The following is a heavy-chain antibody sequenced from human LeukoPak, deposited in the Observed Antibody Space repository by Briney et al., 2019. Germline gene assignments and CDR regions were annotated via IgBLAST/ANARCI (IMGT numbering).Heavy chain of an antibody. CDR3: ASQKTLVRGAIRLFDASDI. CDR2: IHYSGSI. Sequence: SETLSLTCTVSGGSISSNSYFWGWIRQPPGKGLEWIGIIHYSGSIYYSPSRKSRLSISIDTSKNQFSLKLSSVTAADTAVYYCASQKTLVRGAIRLFDASDIWGQGTVVTVSS. D-gene: IGHD3-10*01. CDR1: GGSISSNSYF. V-gene: IGHV4-39*01. J-gene: IGHJ3*02.